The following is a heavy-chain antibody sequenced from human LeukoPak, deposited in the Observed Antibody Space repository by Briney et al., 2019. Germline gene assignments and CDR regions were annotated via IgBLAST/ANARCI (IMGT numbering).Heavy chain of an antibody. V-gene: IGHV1-18*01. Sequence: ASVKVSCKASGYTFTSYGISWVRQAPGQGLEWMGWISAYNGNTNYAQKLQGRVTMTTDTSTSTAYMELRSLRSDDTAVYYCARGVVYQLLPERWFDPWGQGTQVTVSS. CDR2: ISAYNGNT. CDR1: GYTFTSYG. D-gene: IGHD2-2*01. J-gene: IGHJ5*02. CDR3: ARGVVYQLLPERWFDP.